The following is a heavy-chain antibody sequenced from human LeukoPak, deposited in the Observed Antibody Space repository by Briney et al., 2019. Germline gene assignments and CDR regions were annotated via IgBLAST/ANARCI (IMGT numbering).Heavy chain of an antibody. D-gene: IGHD7-27*01. CDR1: GFTLSGYA. CDR3: TKDLLFSNWGSRGLDV. CDR2: ISYDGSNK. Sequence: GRSLRLSCAASGFTLSGYAMHWVRQAPGKGLEWVAVISYDGSNKYYVDSVKGRFTISRDNSKNTLYLQMNSLRAEDTAVYYCTKDLLFSNWGSRGLDVWGQGTTVTVSS. V-gene: IGHV3-30*04. J-gene: IGHJ6*02.